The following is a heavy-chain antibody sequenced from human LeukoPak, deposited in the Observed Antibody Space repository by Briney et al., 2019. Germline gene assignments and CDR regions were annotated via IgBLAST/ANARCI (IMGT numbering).Heavy chain of an antibody. Sequence: KPSETLSLTCTVSSGSINSYYWGWVRQPPGKGLEWIGRICTTGATQYNPSLKSRVTMSIDTSTNQFSLNLRSMTAADTAVYYCGRQGYTASYYFLDFWSQGTLVAVS. CDR3: GRQGYTASYYFLDF. CDR1: SGSINSYY. D-gene: IGHD1-26*01. CDR2: ICTTGAT. J-gene: IGHJ4*02. V-gene: IGHV4-4*07.